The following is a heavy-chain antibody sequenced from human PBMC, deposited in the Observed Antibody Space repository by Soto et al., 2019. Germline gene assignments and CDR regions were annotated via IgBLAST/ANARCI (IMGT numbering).Heavy chain of an antibody. CDR2: IPSRGRP. CDR3: GRDTYSSYDLGL. D-gene: IGHD3-3*01. Sequence: SETLSLTCSVPGASVAGCSYYWSWVRQPPGKGLEWIGYIPSRGRPFYNPSLTSRGTISADTSKNQLSLQLTSVTPADTAVYYCGRDTYSSYDLGLWGQGTLGT. J-gene: IGHJ4*02. CDR1: GASVAGCSYY. V-gene: IGHV4-30-4*01.